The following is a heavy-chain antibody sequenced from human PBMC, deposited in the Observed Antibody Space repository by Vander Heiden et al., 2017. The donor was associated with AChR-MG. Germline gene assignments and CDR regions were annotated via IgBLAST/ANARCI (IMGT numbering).Heavy chain of an antibody. D-gene: IGHD3-3*01. CDR2: IYYSGST. Sequence: QVQLQESGPGLVKPSETLSLTCTVSGGSISSYYWSWIRQPPGKGLEWIGYIYYSGSTNYNPSLKSRVTISVDTSKNQFSLKLSSVTAADTAVYYCAITFWSGHPRGAFDIWGQGTMVTVSS. J-gene: IGHJ3*02. V-gene: IGHV4-59*01. CDR1: GGSISSYY. CDR3: AITFWSGHPRGAFDI.